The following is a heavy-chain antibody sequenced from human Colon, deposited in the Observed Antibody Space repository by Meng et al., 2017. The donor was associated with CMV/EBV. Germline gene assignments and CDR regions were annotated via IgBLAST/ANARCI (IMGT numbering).Heavy chain of an antibody. CDR2: IGGSGVST. Sequence: ESLKISCAASGFTFSTYAMTWVRQAPGKGLEWISTIGGSGVSTYYADSVKGRFTMSRDSSKNIVFLQMNNLRGEDTGVYYCAKGVIITSAYDYGMDVWGQGTTVTVSS. CDR1: GFTFSTYA. CDR3: AKGVIITSAYDYGMDV. V-gene: IGHV3-23*01. D-gene: IGHD3-10*01. J-gene: IGHJ6*02.